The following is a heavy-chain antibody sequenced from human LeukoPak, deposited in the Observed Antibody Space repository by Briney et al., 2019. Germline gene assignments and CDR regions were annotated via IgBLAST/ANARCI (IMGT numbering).Heavy chain of an antibody. Sequence: PSETLSLTCAVYGGSFSGYYWSWIRQPPGKGLERIGEINHSGSTNYNPSLKSRVTISVDTSKNQFSLKLSSVTAADTAVYYCARVNYYDSSGYYYLYFDYWGQGTLVTVSS. D-gene: IGHD3-22*01. CDR3: ARVNYYDSSGYYYLYFDY. CDR2: INHSGST. CDR1: GGSFSGYY. J-gene: IGHJ4*02. V-gene: IGHV4-34*01.